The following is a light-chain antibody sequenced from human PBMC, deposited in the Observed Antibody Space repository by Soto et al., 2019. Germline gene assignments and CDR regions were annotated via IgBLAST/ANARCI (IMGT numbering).Light chain of an antibody. CDR1: QDISKY. V-gene: IGKV1-33*01. CDR2: EAS. J-gene: IGKJ3*01. CDR3: QQYHSLPFP. Sequence: DIQMTQSPSSLSASVGDRITITCQASQDISKYLIWYQQTPGKAPKFLIYEASNLERGVPSRFSGSGSGTAFTFTINSLQPEDIATYYCQQYHSLPFPFGPGTKLDIK.